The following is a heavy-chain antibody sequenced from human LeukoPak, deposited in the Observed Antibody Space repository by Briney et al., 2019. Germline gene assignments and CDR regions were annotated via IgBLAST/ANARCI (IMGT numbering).Heavy chain of an antibody. CDR1: GGSITSSSYY. Sequence: SETLSLTCSVSGGSITSSSYYWGWIRQPPEKGLEWIGSIYYTGGTYYSPSLKSRVTISVDTSKNQFSLKLSSVTAADTAVYYCARHGSTRSPRSLTVTPFDPWGQGTLVTVSS. J-gene: IGHJ5*02. V-gene: IGHV4-39*01. D-gene: IGHD4-11*01. CDR2: IYYTGGT. CDR3: ARHGSTRSPRSLTVTPFDP.